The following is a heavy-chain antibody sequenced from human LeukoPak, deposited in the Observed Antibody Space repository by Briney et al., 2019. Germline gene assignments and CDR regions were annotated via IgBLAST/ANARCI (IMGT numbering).Heavy chain of an antibody. CDR2: IYTSGST. J-gene: IGHJ5*02. CDR1: GGSISSGSYY. Sequence: SQTLSLTCTVSGGSISSGSYYWSWIRQPAGKGLEWIGPIYTSGSTNYNPSLKSRVTISVDTSKNQFSLKLSSVTAADTAVYYCARDRAAYCGGDCYPNWFDPWGQGTLVTVSS. V-gene: IGHV4-61*02. CDR3: ARDRAAYCGGDCYPNWFDP. D-gene: IGHD2-21*02.